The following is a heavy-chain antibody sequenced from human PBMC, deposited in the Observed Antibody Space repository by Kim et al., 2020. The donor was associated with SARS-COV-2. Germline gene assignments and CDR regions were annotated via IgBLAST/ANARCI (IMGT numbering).Heavy chain of an antibody. CDR1: GFTFRTYA. CDR3: AKDHGGEAFDF. V-gene: IGHV3-23*03. D-gene: IGHD3-10*01. CDR2: IYSGGEHT. J-gene: IGHJ3*01. Sequence: GGSLRLSCAASGFTFRTYAMSWVRQAPGKWLEWVSGIYSGGEHTFYADSVKGRFTVSRDNSKNTLFLQMNNLRADDTAIYFCAKDHGGEAFDFWGPGT.